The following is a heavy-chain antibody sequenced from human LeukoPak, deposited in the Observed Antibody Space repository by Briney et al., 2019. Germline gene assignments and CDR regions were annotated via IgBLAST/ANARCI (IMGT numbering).Heavy chain of an antibody. Sequence: GGSLRLSCVVSEFPFNNHWMSWVRQSAGKRLEWVANIDQDGDEKYYVGSVKGRFTISRDNSKNTLYLQTNSLRAEDTAVYNCAKDRRRDDVLTGSFSDWGQGTLVTVSS. CDR1: EFPFNNHW. CDR2: IDQDGDEK. V-gene: IGHV3-7*04. D-gene: IGHD3-9*01. J-gene: IGHJ4*02. CDR3: AKDRRRDDVLTGSFSD.